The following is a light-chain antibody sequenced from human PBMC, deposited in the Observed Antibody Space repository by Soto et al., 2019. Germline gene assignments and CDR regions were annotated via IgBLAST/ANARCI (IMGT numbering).Light chain of an antibody. CDR3: QHFHKLPVT. Sequence: IRMTQSPSALSASPGDRVTITCRASQGISSYLAWYQQKPGKAPKLLIYAAATLQSEVPSRLSGSGSVTVFALTISCRQSEDFATYYGQHFHKLPVTFGGGTKVEMK. CDR1: QGISSY. V-gene: IGKV1-8*01. J-gene: IGKJ4*01. CDR2: AAA.